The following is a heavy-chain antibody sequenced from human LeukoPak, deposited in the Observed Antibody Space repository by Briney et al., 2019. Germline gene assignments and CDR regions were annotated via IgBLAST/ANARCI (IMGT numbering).Heavy chain of an antibody. CDR2: INPNNGDT. CDR3: ARGAYYNFWSGFYYSPHFDY. J-gene: IGHJ4*02. Sequence: ASAKVSCKASGYTFSSGYYLHWVRQAPGQGLEWMGWINPNNGDTNYAQKFQDRVTMTRDTSISTAYMELSRLRSDDAAVYFCARGAYYNFWSGFYYSPHFDYWGQGTLVTVSS. V-gene: IGHV1-2*02. CDR1: GYTFSSGYY. D-gene: IGHD3-3*01.